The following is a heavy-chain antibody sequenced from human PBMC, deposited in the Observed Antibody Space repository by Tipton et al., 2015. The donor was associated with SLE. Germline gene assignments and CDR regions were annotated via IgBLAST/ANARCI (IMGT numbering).Heavy chain of an antibody. CDR1: GFTFSSYG. CDR3: AKVGPMGGYYFDY. D-gene: IGHD1-26*01. J-gene: IGHJ4*02. Sequence: SLRLSCAASGFTFSSYGMHWVRQAPGKGLEWVAVIWYDGSNKYYADSVKGRFTISRDSSKNTLYLQMNSLRAEDTAVYYCAKVGPMGGYYFDYWGQGTLVTVSS. V-gene: IGHV3-33*06. CDR2: IWYDGSNK.